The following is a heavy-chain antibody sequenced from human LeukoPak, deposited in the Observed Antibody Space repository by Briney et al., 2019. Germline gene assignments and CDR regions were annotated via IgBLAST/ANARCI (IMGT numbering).Heavy chain of an antibody. CDR1: GFTFNRFG. V-gene: IGHV3-30*02. Sequence: GGSLRLSCTASGFTFNRFGIHWVRQAPGKGLEWVAFIRYDGSKKYYADSVKGRFTISRDNTKNTLYLQMNSLRPEDTATYYCDCSSATCYAAGDYWGQGTLVTVSS. CDR2: IRYDGSKK. D-gene: IGHD2-2*01. CDR3: DCSSATCYAAGDY. J-gene: IGHJ4*02.